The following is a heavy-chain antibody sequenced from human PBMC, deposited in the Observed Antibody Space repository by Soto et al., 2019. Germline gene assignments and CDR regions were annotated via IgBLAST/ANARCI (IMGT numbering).Heavy chain of an antibody. V-gene: IGHV3-23*01. CDR3: AGRTIRVLRYFDWSNDY. D-gene: IGHD3-9*01. CDR2: ISGSGGST. CDR1: GFTFSSYA. Sequence: GGSLRLSCAASGFTFSSYAMSWVRQAPGKGLEWVSAISGSGGSTYYADSVKGRFTISRDNSKNTLYLQMNSLRAEDTAVYYCAGRTIRVLRYFDWSNDYRGQGTLVTVSS. J-gene: IGHJ4*02.